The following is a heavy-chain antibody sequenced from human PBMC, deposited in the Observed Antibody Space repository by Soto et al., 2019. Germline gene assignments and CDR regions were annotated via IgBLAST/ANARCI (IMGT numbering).Heavy chain of an antibody. CDR2: ISAYNGNT. Sequence: ASVKVSCKASGYTFTSYGISWVRQAPGQGLEWMGWISAYNGNTNYAQKLQGRVTMTTDTSTSTAYMELRSLRSDDTAVYYCARDPGIVATNNGGGYYYGMDVWGQGTTVTVSS. CDR3: ARDPGIVATNNGGGYYYGMDV. CDR1: GYTFTSYG. V-gene: IGHV1-18*01. D-gene: IGHD5-12*01. J-gene: IGHJ6*02.